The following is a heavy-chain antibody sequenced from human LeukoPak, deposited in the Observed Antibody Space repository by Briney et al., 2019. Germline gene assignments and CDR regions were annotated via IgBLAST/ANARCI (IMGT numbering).Heavy chain of an antibody. CDR3: AKGEPDYYYGSGSCYNADDY. Sequence: GGSLRLSCAASGFTFDDYAMHWVRQAPGKGLEWVSGISWNSGSIGYADSVKGRFTISRDNAKNSLYLQMNSLRAEDTALYYCAKGEPDYYYGSGSCYNADDYWGQGTLVTVSS. CDR2: ISWNSGSI. V-gene: IGHV3-9*01. CDR1: GFTFDDYA. J-gene: IGHJ4*02. D-gene: IGHD3-10*01.